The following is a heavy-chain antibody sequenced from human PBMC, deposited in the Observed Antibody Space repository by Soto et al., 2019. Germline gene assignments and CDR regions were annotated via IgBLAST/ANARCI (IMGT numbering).Heavy chain of an antibody. J-gene: IGHJ1*01. CDR2: IWYDGSNK. V-gene: IGHV3-33*01. Sequence: QVQLVESGGGVVQPGRSLRLSCAASGFTFGSYGMHWVRQAPGKGLEWVAVIWYDGSNKYYADSVKGRFTISRDNSKNTLYLQMNSLRAEDTAVYYCARDGKGRQWLIPRAEYFQHWGQGTLVTVSS. D-gene: IGHD6-19*01. CDR3: ARDGKGRQWLIPRAEYFQH. CDR1: GFTFGSYG.